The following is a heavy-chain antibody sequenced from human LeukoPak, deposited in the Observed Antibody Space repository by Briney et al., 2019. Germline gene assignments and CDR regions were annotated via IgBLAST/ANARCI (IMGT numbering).Heavy chain of an antibody. J-gene: IGHJ1*01. CDR2: LYPGDSDT. D-gene: IGHD6-13*01. Sequence: GESLKISCKGSGYSFTNYWIGWVRQMPGKGLEWMGILYPGDSDTRCSPSFQGQVTISADKSISTAYLQWSSLKASDTAMYYCARHLGTYSSSAFQHWGQGTLVTASS. V-gene: IGHV5-51*01. CDR3: ARHLGTYSSSAFQH. CDR1: GYSFTNYW.